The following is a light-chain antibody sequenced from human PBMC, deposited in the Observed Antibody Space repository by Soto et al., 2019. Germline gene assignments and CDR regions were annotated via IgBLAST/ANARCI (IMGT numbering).Light chain of an antibody. V-gene: IGKV3D-20*02. CDR2: GAS. Sequence: ENVWTQSPGTLSLSPGERATLSCRASQSVSGSYLAWYQQKPGQAPRLLIYGASSRATGIPDRFSGSGSGTDFTLTISYLEPEDFAIYYCQQGGNWPLTFGQGTRLEN. J-gene: IGKJ5*01. CDR3: QQGGNWPLT. CDR1: QSVSGSY.